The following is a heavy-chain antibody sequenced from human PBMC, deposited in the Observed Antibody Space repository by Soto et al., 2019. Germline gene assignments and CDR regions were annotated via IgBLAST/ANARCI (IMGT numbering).Heavy chain of an antibody. Sequence: QVQLQESGPGLVKPSGALSLICTVSDASISSSNWWSWVRQPPGKGLAWIGEIYHTGNSNYNPSFKSRVTMSVNKSKNQLSLKVRSVTAADTAVYYCASIGAGVTSAFDIWGQGTMVTVSS. V-gene: IGHV4-4*02. CDR3: ASIGAGVTSAFDI. J-gene: IGHJ3*02. D-gene: IGHD2-21*02. CDR1: DASISSSNW. CDR2: IYHTGNS.